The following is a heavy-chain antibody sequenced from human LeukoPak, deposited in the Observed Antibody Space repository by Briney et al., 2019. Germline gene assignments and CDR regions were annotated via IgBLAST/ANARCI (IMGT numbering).Heavy chain of an antibody. V-gene: IGHV3-23*01. Sequence: GGSLRLSCAASGFTFSSYAMSWVRQAPGKGLEWVSGISGSGGSTYYADSVKGRFTISRDNSKNTLYLQMNSLRAEDTAVYYCARQVGATYFDYWGQGTLVTVSS. CDR2: ISGSGGST. J-gene: IGHJ4*02. CDR3: ARQVGATYFDY. CDR1: GFTFSSYA. D-gene: IGHD1-26*01.